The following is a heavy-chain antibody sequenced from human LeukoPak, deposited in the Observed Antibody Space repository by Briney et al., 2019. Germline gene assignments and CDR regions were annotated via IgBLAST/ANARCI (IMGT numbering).Heavy chain of an antibody. CDR3: ARYYYGSGSFDY. Sequence: GGSLRLSCAASGFTVSSNYMSWVRQAPGNGLEWVSVIYSGGSTYYADSVKGRFTISRDNSKNTLYLQMNSLRAEDTAVYYCARYYYGSGSFDYWGQGTLVTVSS. D-gene: IGHD3-10*01. J-gene: IGHJ4*02. V-gene: IGHV3-66*01. CDR2: IYSGGST. CDR1: GFTVSSNY.